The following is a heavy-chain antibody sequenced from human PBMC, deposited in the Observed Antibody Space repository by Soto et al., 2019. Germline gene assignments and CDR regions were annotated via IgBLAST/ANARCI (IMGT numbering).Heavy chain of an antibody. D-gene: IGHD3-22*01. J-gene: IGHJ1*01. CDR1: GVTFSSSP. CDR2: IIIIFGTA. CDR3: ARSGLPYYYDSSGTVPEVRYFQH. V-gene: IGHV1-69*13. Sequence: SMKVSSKTAGVTFSSSPISWVRQAPRQALDWMGGIIIIFGTANYAQKFQGRVTITEDEFTSTAYMELRSLRSEDTAVYYCARSGLPYYYDSSGTVPEVRYFQHWRQ.